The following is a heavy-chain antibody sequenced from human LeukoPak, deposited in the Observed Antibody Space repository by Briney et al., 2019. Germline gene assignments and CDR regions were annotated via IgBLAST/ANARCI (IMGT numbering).Heavy chain of an antibody. CDR1: GYTFTGYY. CDR3: ARDYEEYYYDSSGYYAWFDP. D-gene: IGHD3-22*01. V-gene: IGHV1-2*02. J-gene: IGHJ5*02. Sequence: ASVKVSCKASGYTFTGYYMHWVRQAPGQGLEWMGWINPNSGGTNYAQKFQGRVTMTRDTSISTAYMEVSRLRSDDTAVYYCARDYEEYYYDSSGYYAWFDPWGQGTLVTVSS. CDR2: INPNSGGT.